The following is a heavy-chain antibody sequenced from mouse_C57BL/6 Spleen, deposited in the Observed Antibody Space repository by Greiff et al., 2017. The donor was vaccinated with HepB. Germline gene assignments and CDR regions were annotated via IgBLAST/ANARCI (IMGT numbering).Heavy chain of an antibody. V-gene: IGHV1-80*01. Sequence: QVQLQQSGAELVKPGASVKISCKASGYAFSSYWMNWVKQRPGKGLEWIGQIYPGDGDTNYNGKFKGKATMTADKSSSTAYMQRSSLTSEDSAVYFCARGGRDYDYFDYWGQGTTLTVSS. CDR3: ARGGRDYDYFDY. J-gene: IGHJ2*01. CDR2: IYPGDGDT. D-gene: IGHD2-4*01. CDR1: GYAFSSYW.